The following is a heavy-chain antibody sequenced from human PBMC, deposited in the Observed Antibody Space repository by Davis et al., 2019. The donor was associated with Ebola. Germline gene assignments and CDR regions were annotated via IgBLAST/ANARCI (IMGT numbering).Heavy chain of an antibody. J-gene: IGHJ2*01. D-gene: IGHD6-13*01. CDR3: ARGSRYSSSWRCFDL. V-gene: IGHV4-34*01. CDR1: GGSFSGYY. CDR2: INHSGST. Sequence: GSLRLSCTVYGGSFSGYYWNWIRQPPGKGLEWIGEINHSGSTNYNPSLKSRVTISVDTSKNQFSLKLSSVTAADTAVYYCARGSRYSSSWRCFDLWGRGTLVTVSS.